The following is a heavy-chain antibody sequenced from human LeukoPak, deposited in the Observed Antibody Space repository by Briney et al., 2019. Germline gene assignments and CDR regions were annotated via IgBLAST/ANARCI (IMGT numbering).Heavy chain of an antibody. CDR3: ARQRGYSYGHFDY. CDR2: IYYSGST. Sequence: SETLSLTCTVSSGSISTSGYYWGWIRQPPGRGLEWIGSIYYSGSTYYNPSLRSRVTMSVDTSKNQFSLKLSSVTAADTAVYYCARQRGYSYGHFDYWGQRTLVTVSS. D-gene: IGHD5-18*01. V-gene: IGHV4-39*01. J-gene: IGHJ4*02. CDR1: SGSISTSGYY.